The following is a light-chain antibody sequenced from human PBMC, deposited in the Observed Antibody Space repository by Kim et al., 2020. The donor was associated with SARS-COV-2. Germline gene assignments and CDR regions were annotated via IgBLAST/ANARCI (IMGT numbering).Light chain of an antibody. CDR3: QQYCSSPRT. CDR2: TAS. Sequence: SPGDRATLSCRASQTIRSNYLAWYQQKPGPAPRLIIDTASNRATGIPDRFSGSGSGTDFTLTISRLEPEDFAVYYCQQYCSSPRTFGQGTKVDIK. V-gene: IGKV3-20*01. J-gene: IGKJ1*01. CDR1: QTIRSNY.